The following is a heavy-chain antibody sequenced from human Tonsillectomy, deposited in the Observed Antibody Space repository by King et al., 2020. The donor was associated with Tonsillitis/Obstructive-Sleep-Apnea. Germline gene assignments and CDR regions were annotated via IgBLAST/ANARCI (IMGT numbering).Heavy chain of an antibody. Sequence: VQLVESGGGLVQPGGSLRLSCAASGFTFSSYWMHWVRQAPGKGLVWVSRINSDGSSTTYADSVKGRFTISRDNAKNTLYVQMNSLRAEDTAFYYCVRFAYTTSFAPDYWGQGTLVTVSS. CDR3: VRFAYTTSFAPDY. CDR1: GFTFSSYW. V-gene: IGHV3-74*01. CDR2: INSDGSST. D-gene: IGHD6-6*01. J-gene: IGHJ4*02.